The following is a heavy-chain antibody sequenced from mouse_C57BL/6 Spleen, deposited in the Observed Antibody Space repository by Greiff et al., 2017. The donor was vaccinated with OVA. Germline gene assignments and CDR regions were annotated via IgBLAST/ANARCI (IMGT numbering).Heavy chain of an antibody. CDR1: GFNIKDDY. CDR3: TTGETTGVDY. D-gene: IGHD2-12*01. CDR2: LDPENGDT. Sequence: VQLQQSGAELVRPGASVKLSCTASGFNIKDDYMHWVKQRPAQGLAWIGWLDPENGDTEYASKFPGQATITADTSSNTAYLQRSSLTSEDTAVYYCTTGETTGVDYWGQGTSGTVSA. J-gene: IGHJ4*01. V-gene: IGHV14-4*01.